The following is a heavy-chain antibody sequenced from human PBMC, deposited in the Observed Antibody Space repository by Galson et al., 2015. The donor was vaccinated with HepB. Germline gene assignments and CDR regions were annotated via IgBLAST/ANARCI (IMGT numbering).Heavy chain of an antibody. CDR1: GGSISSGGHY. Sequence: LSLTCTVSGGSISSGGHYWSWIRQHPGKGLEWIGYIYYSGSTYYNPSLKSRVTISVDTSKNQFSLKLSSVTAADTAVYYCARGYHDFWSGYFTYYYYYGMDVWGQGTTVTVSS. D-gene: IGHD3-3*01. CDR2: IYYSGST. V-gene: IGHV4-31*03. CDR3: ARGYHDFWSGYFTYYYYYGMDV. J-gene: IGHJ6*02.